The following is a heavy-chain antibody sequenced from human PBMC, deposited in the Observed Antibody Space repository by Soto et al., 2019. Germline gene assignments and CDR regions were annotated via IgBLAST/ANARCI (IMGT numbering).Heavy chain of an antibody. V-gene: IGHV1-18*01. CDR3: ARTTGIVTIFGVVITGFDY. D-gene: IGHD3-3*01. J-gene: IGHJ4*02. Sequence: ASVQVACKASGYTFTSYGISWVRQAPGQGLEWMGWISAYNGNTNYAQKLQGRVTMTTDTSTSTAYMELRSLRSDDTAVYYCARTTGIVTIFGVVITGFDYWGQGTLVTVSS. CDR2: ISAYNGNT. CDR1: GYTFTSYG.